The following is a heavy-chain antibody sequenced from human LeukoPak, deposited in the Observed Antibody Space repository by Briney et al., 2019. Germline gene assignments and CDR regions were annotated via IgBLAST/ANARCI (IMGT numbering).Heavy chain of an antibody. CDR2: ISSSSSYI. Sequence: GGSLRLSCAASGFTFSSYSMNWVRQAPGKGLEWVSSISSSSSYIYYADSVKGRFTISRDNAKNSLYLQMNSLRAEDTAVYYCARLGGYYYYMDVWGKGTTATISS. CDR3: ARLGGYYYYMDV. J-gene: IGHJ6*03. CDR1: GFTFSSYS. V-gene: IGHV3-21*04. D-gene: IGHD3-16*01.